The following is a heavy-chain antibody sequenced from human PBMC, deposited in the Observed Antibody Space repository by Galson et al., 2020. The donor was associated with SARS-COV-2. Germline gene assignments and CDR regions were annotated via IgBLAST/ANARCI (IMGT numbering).Heavy chain of an antibody. J-gene: IGHJ6*02. V-gene: IGHV3-23*01. Sequence: GESLKISCAASGFTFSSYAMSWVRQAPGKGLEWVSAISGSGGSTYYADSVKGRFTISRDNSKNTLYLQMNSLRAEDTAVYYCAKDKASRVSPYYYYGMDVWGQGTTVTVSS. CDR3: AKDKASRVSPYYYYGMDV. CDR2: ISGSGGST. CDR1: GFTFSSYA.